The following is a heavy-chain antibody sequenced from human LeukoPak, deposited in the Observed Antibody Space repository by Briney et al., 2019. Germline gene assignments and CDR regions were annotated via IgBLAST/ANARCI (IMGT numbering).Heavy chain of an antibody. CDR3: ARLADYDSSGYFDY. V-gene: IGHV3-11*01. Sequence: GGSLRLSCAASGLRFSDYYVSWIRQAPGKGLQWAWYISSGGDIMHYADSVKGRFTSSRDNAKNSGYLEMNSLGAEDTAVYYCARLADYDSSGYFDYWGQGTLVTVSS. CDR1: GLRFSDYY. D-gene: IGHD3-22*01. J-gene: IGHJ4*02. CDR2: ISSGGDIM.